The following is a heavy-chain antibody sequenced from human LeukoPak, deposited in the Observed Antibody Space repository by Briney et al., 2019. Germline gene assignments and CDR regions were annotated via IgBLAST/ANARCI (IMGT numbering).Heavy chain of an antibody. Sequence: GGSLRLSCAASGFTFSSYDMHWVRQATGKGLEWVSAIGTASDTYYPGSVKGRFTISRENAKNSLYLQMNSLRAGDTAVYYCARGFGEGTTGTTADDAFDTWGQGTMVTVSS. CDR2: IGTASDT. CDR3: ARGFGEGTTGTTADDAFDT. J-gene: IGHJ3*02. D-gene: IGHD1-1*01. CDR1: GFTFSSYD. V-gene: IGHV3-13*01.